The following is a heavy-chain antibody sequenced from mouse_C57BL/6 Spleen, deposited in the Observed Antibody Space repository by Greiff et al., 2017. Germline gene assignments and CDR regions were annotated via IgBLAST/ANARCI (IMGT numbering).Heavy chain of an antibody. Sequence: DVKLVESEGGLVQPGSSMKLSCTASGFTFSDYYMAWVRQVPEKGLEWVANIHYDGSSTYYLDSLKSRFIISRDNAKNILYLQMSSLKSEDTATYYCARDALYDGYYVGYFDVWGTGTTVTVSS. J-gene: IGHJ1*03. CDR2: IHYDGSST. CDR3: ARDALYDGYYVGYFDV. D-gene: IGHD2-3*01. CDR1: GFTFSDYY. V-gene: IGHV5-16*01.